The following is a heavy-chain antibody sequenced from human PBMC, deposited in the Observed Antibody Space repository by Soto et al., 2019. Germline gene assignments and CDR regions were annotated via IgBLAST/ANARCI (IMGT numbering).Heavy chain of an antibody. D-gene: IGHD1-26*01. CDR3: AKVSLGALTFTDYYYYGLDV. CDR1: GFTFSTYA. V-gene: IGHV3-23*01. Sequence: VGSLRLSCAASGFTFSTYAMNWVRQAPGKGLEWVSAISGGGGSTYYADSVKGRVTISRDNSKNTLYLQMNSLRAEDTAVYYCAKVSLGALTFTDYYYYGLDVWGQGTTVTSP. CDR2: ISGGGGST. J-gene: IGHJ6*02.